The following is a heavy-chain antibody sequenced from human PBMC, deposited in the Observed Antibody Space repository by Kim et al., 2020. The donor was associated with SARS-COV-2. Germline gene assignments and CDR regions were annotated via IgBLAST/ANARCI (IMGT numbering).Heavy chain of an antibody. CDR2: INPNSGGT. D-gene: IGHD3-22*01. V-gene: IGHV1-2*06. J-gene: IGHJ4*02. Sequence: ASVKVSCKASGYTFTGYYMHWVRQAPGQGLEWMGRINPNSGGTNYAQKFQGRVTMTRDTSISTAYMELSRLRSDDTAVYFCAREAYDSSGPYFDYWGQGTLVTVSS. CDR3: AREAYDSSGPYFDY. CDR1: GYTFTGYY.